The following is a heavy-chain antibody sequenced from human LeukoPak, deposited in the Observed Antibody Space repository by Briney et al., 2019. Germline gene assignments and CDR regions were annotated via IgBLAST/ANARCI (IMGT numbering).Heavy chain of an antibody. Sequence: GGSLRLSCAASGFTDSSNHMSWVRQAPGKGLEWVSFIYSGGSTYYTDSVEGRFTISREHSKNTLYLQMNSLTAEDTAVYYCMTDYCRGARCRSDHWGQGTLVTVSS. J-gene: IGHJ4*02. CDR1: GFTDSSNH. V-gene: IGHV3-53*01. CDR3: MTDYCRGARCRSDH. D-gene: IGHD2-15*01. CDR2: IYSGGST.